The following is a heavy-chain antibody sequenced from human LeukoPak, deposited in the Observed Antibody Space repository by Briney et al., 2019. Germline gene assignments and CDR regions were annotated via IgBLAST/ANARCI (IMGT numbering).Heavy chain of an antibody. D-gene: IGHD4-17*01. CDR1: GFTFSSYG. CDR3: AKGVPHTHYDYGDYFQH. V-gene: IGHV3-30*18. J-gene: IGHJ1*01. Sequence: GGSLRLSCAASGFTFSSYGMHWARQAPGKGLEWVAVISYDGSNKYYADSVKGRFTISRDNSKNTLYLQMNSLRAEDTAVYYCAKGVPHTHYDYGDYFQHWGQGTLVTVSS. CDR2: ISYDGSNK.